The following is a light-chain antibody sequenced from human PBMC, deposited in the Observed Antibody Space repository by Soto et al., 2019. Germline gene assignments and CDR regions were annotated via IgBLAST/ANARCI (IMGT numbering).Light chain of an antibody. Sequence: AIQLTQSPSSLSASVGDRFTVTCRASQGISSALAWYHQKPGKAPKLLIYDASSLESGVPSRFSGSGSGTDFILSISSLQPEDFATYYCQQFNSYLYTFGQGTKPEIK. CDR1: QGISSA. CDR2: DAS. CDR3: QQFNSYLYT. V-gene: IGKV1-13*02. J-gene: IGKJ2*01.